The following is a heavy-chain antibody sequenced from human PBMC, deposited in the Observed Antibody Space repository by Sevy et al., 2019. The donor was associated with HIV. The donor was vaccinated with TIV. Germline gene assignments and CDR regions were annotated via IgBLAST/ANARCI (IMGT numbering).Heavy chain of an antibody. Sequence: GGSLRLSCSVSGISFGNYAINWVRQAPGKGLEWVSTISGTATATYFADSLEGRFTISRDSSTNTGYLQMTNLRVEDTAVYYCATGTTGSGLYYFDYWGQRTLVTVSS. D-gene: IGHD1-1*01. CDR2: ISGTATAT. CDR1: GISFGNYA. CDR3: ATGTTGSGLYYFDY. V-gene: IGHV3-23*01. J-gene: IGHJ4*02.